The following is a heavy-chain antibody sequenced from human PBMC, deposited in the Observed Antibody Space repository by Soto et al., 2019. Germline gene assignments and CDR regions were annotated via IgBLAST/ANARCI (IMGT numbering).Heavy chain of an antibody. CDR1: GGSISSYY. Sequence: SETLSLTCTVSGGSISSYYWSWIRQPPGKGLEWIGYIYYSGSTNYNPSLKSRVTISVDTSKNQFSLKLSSVTAADTAVYYCARGHYDFWSGTPAPDYGMDVWGQGTTVTVSS. CDR2: IYYSGST. D-gene: IGHD3-3*01. J-gene: IGHJ6*02. CDR3: ARGHYDFWSGTPAPDYGMDV. V-gene: IGHV4-59*01.